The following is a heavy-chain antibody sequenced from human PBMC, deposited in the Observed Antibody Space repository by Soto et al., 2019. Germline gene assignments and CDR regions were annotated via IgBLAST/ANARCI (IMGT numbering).Heavy chain of an antibody. CDR1: GGYVSSGDYY. CDR2: IYYSGST. CDR3: ARGHAEGGKITIFGVVIRSLYGMDV. V-gene: IGHV4-31*03. Sequence: LCLTFTVSGGYVSSGDYYWSWIRPHPGKGLELIVYIYYSGSTHYNPSLKSRVTISVDTSKNQFSLKLSSVTAADTAVYYCARGHAEGGKITIFGVVIRSLYGMDVWGQGTTVPVSS. D-gene: IGHD3-3*01. J-gene: IGHJ6*02.